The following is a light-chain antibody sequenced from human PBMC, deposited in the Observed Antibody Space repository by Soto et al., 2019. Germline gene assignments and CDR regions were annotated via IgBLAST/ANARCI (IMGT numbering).Light chain of an antibody. V-gene: IGKV1-5*03. Sequence: DIQMTQAPSTLSGSVGDRVTITCRASQTISSWLAWYQQKSGKAPKLLIYKASTLNSGVPSRFSGRGSGTEFTLTISSMQPDDFATYYCQHYSSYSEAFGQGTKVELK. CDR1: QTISSW. CDR3: QHYSSYSEA. CDR2: KAS. J-gene: IGKJ1*01.